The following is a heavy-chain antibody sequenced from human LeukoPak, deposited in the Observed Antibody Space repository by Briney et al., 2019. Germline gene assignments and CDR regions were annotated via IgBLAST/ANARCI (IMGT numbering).Heavy chain of an antibody. CDR1: GYTFTSYD. Sequence: GASVKVSCKASGYTFTSYDINWVRQATGQGLEWMGWMNPNSGNTGYAQKFQGRVTMTRNTSISTAYMELSSLRSEDTAVYYRARCVHLFPHYYYYGMDVWGQGTTVTVSS. CDR2: MNPNSGNT. CDR3: ARCVHLFPHYYYYGMDV. V-gene: IGHV1-8*01. D-gene: IGHD3-10*01. J-gene: IGHJ6*02.